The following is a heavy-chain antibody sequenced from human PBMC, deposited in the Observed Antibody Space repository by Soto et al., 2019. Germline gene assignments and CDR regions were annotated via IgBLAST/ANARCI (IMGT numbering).Heavy chain of an antibody. CDR1: GYTFTSYG. Sequence: QVQLVQSGAEVKKPGASVKVSCKASGYTFTSYGISWVRQAPGQGLEWMGWISAYNGNTNYAQKLHGRVTMTTDTYKSTAYMELRSLRTDDKAVYYCAGDGYGWGDGTTRGQGTLVTVSS. CDR2: ISAYNGNT. CDR3: AGDGYGWGDGTT. J-gene: IGHJ4*02. V-gene: IGHV1-18*01. D-gene: IGHD3-10*01.